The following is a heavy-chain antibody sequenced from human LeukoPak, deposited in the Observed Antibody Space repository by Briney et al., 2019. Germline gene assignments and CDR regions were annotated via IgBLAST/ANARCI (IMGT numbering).Heavy chain of an antibody. CDR1: GGSISSRSYY. J-gene: IGHJ4*02. Sequence: SETLSLTCTVSGGSISSRSYYWGWIRQPPGKGLEWIGSIYYSGSIYYNPSLKSRVTTSVDTSTDQFSLRLSSATAADTAIYYCARQSGDQSSAWYFDAWGQGTLVTVSS. V-gene: IGHV4-39*01. CDR3: ARQSGDQSSAWYFDA. D-gene: IGHD6-19*01. CDR2: IYYSGSI.